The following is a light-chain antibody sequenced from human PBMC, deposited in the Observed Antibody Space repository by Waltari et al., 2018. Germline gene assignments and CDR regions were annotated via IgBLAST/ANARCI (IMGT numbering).Light chain of an antibody. CDR3: QQYKSWPRT. V-gene: IGKV3-15*01. Sequence: EVVLTQSPVTLSVSPGERVTLSCRASQSISSNLAWYQQKPGQAPRLLMFGAYARAAGIPARFSGSESGTEFTLTISSLQSEDFAVYYCQQYKSWPRTFGQGTKVEIK. CDR1: QSISSN. J-gene: IGKJ1*01. CDR2: GAY.